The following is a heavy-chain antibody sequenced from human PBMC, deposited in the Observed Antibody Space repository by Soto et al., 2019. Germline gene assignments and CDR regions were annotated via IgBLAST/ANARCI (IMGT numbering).Heavy chain of an antibody. CDR3: ERGDYYDSSGFDY. Sequence: SETLSLTCTVSGGSIGSYYWTWIRQPPGEGQEWIGHIYYTGSTNYNPSLKSRVTISVDTPKNQFSLKLSSVTAADTAVYYCERGDYYDSSGFDYWGQGTLVTVSS. CDR1: GGSIGSYY. J-gene: IGHJ4*02. V-gene: IGHV4-59*01. D-gene: IGHD3-22*01. CDR2: IYYTGST.